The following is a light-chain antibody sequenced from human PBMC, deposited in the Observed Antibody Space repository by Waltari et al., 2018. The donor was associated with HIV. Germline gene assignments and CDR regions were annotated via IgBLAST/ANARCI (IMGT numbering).Light chain of an antibody. CDR3: QVWDSGSDHV. CDR2: DDD. V-gene: IGLV3-21*01. J-gene: IGLJ1*01. Sequence: SYVLTQPPSISVAPGKTAKITCAGKNIGNRDVHWYQQKPGQAPILVIFDDDDRPSRIPERFSGSNSDNTATLTINRVEVGDEGDYYCQVWDSGSDHVFGSGTTVTVL. CDR1: NIGNRD.